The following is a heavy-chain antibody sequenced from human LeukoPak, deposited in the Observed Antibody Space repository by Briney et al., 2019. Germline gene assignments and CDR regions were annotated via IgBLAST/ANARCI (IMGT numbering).Heavy chain of an antibody. D-gene: IGHD3-10*01. Sequence: GASVKVSCKASGYTFTDNYIHWVRQAPGQGREWLGWIYAKTGATKNAQKFQGGVTMARDTSINTAYMDLYSLNSDDTAVYYCARDAFGGDSFETWGQGTMVTVSS. CDR2: IYAKTGAT. CDR3: ARDAFGGDSFET. CDR1: GYTFTDNY. V-gene: IGHV1-2*02. J-gene: IGHJ3*02.